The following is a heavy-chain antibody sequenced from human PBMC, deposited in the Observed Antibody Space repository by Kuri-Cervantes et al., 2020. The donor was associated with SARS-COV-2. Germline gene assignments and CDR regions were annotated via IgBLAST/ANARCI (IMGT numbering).Heavy chain of an antibody. J-gene: IGHJ4*02. V-gene: IGHV1-24*01. D-gene: IGHD3-22*01. CDR2: FDPEDGET. CDR1: GYTFTSYG. CDR3: ATHPIYYYDSSGYYVRGSGWLDY. Sequence: ASVKVSCKASGYTFTSYGISWVRQAPGKGLEWMGGFDPEDGETIYAQKFQGRVTVTEDTSTDTAYMELSSLRSEDTAVYYCATHPIYYYDSSGYYVRGSGWLDYWGQGTLVTVSS.